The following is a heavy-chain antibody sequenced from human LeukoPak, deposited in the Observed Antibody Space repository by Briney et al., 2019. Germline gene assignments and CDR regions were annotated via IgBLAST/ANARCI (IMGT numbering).Heavy chain of an antibody. CDR2: IYDSGST. CDR3: GRHYGP. V-gene: IGHV4-39*01. CDR1: GGSIRSSYYY. Sequence: SETLSLTCTVSGGSIRSSYYYWGWIRQPPGKGLEWIGSIYDSGSTYYNPSLKSRVTISVDTSKNQFSLKLNSVTAADTAVYYCGRHYGPWGQGTLVTVSS. J-gene: IGHJ5*02. D-gene: IGHD3-10*01.